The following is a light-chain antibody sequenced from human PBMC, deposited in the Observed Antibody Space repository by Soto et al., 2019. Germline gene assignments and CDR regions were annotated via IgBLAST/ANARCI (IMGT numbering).Light chain of an antibody. CDR3: QQYNSYWT. J-gene: IGKJ1*01. CDR1: QSISSW. Sequence: DIQLTQSPPSLSASLPGRVRIXFRASQSISSWLAWYQQKPGKAPKLLIYKASSLESGVPSRFSGSGSGTEFTLTISSLQPDDFATYYCQQYNSYWTFGQGTKVDIK. CDR2: KAS. V-gene: IGKV1-5*03.